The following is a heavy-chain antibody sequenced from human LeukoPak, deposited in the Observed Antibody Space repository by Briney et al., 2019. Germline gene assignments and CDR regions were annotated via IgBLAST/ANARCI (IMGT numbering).Heavy chain of an antibody. J-gene: IGHJ5*02. Sequence: GSLRLSCAASGFSLSNYWMNWVRQAPGKGLEWVANIKQDGSEKNYVDSVKGRFSISRDNAKNSLILQMNSLRDEDTAVYYCARGVWAPFDPWGQGTLVSVSS. CDR3: ARGVWAPFDP. CDR1: GFSLSNYW. V-gene: IGHV3-7*01. D-gene: IGHD7-27*01. CDR2: IKQDGSEK.